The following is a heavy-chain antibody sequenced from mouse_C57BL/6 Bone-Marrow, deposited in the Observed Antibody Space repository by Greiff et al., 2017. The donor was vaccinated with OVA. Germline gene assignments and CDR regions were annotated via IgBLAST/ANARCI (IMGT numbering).Heavy chain of an antibody. J-gene: IGHJ2*01. CDR1: GFSFNTYA. D-gene: IGHD2-4*01. Sequence: DVQLVESGGGLVQPKGSLKLSCAASGFSFNTYAMNWVRQAPGKGLEWVARIRSKSNNYATYYADSVKDRFTISRDDSESMLYLQMNNLKTEDTAMYYCVRQGYDHEDFDYWGQGTTLTVSS. V-gene: IGHV10-1*01. CDR3: VRQGYDHEDFDY. CDR2: IRSKSNNYAT.